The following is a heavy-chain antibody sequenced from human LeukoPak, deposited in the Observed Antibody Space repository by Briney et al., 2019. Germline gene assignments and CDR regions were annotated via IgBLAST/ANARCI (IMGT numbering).Heavy chain of an antibody. J-gene: IGHJ6*02. D-gene: IGHD2-2*01. Sequence: ASVKVSCKASGYTFTSYDINWVRQATGQGLEWMRWMNPNSGNTGYAQKFQGRVTMTRNTSISTAYMELSSLRSEDTAVYYCARGAVVPAPYYYYGMDVWGQGTTVTVSS. CDR2: MNPNSGNT. CDR1: GYTFTSYD. V-gene: IGHV1-8*01. CDR3: ARGAVVPAPYYYYGMDV.